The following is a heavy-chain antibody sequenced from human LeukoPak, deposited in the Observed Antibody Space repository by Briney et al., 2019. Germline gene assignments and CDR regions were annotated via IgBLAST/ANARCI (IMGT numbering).Heavy chain of an antibody. CDR1: GGSFSGHY. D-gene: IGHD6-13*01. V-gene: IGHV4-34*01. CDR2: VNHSGSA. J-gene: IGHJ4*02. Sequence: SETLSLTCAVYGGSFSGHYWSWIRQFTGKGLEWIGEVNHSGSANYNPSLKSRVTISADTSKNQFSLELSSVTAADTAVYFCARAARAGDKRFDYWGQGTLVTVPS. CDR3: ARAARAGDKRFDY.